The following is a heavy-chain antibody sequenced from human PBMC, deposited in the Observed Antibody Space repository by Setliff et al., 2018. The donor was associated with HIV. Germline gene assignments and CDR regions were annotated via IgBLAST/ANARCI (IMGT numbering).Heavy chain of an antibody. J-gene: IGHJ6*03. V-gene: IGHV1-69*05. CDR3: ARIGRTPYYYYYMDV. CDR2: IIPIFGTA. D-gene: IGHD2-15*01. CDR1: GGTFSSYA. Sequence: SVKVSCKASGGTFSSYAISWVRQAPGQGPEWMGGIIPIFGTANYAQKFQGRVTITTDESTGTVYMELSSLRSEDTAVYYCARIGRTPYYYYYMDVWGKGTTVTVSS.